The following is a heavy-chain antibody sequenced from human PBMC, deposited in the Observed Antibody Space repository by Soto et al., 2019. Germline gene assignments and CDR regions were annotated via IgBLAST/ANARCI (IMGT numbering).Heavy chain of an antibody. CDR1: GGSFSGYY. Sequence: SETLSLTCAVYGGSFSGYYWRWIRQPPGKGLESIGEINHSGSTNYNPSLKSRVPISVDTSKNQFSLKLSSVTAADTAVYYCARAGYSYGYKFDYWGQGTLVTVSS. J-gene: IGHJ4*02. V-gene: IGHV4-34*01. D-gene: IGHD5-18*01. CDR3: ARAGYSYGYKFDY. CDR2: INHSGST.